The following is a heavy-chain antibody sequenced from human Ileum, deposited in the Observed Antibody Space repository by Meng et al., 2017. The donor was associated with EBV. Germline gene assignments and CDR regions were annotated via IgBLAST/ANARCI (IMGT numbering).Heavy chain of an antibody. CDR1: GFTFSPYW. CDR2: TNSDGSST. Sequence: EVQRVESGGGLVRPGGSLSLSCTASGFTFSPYWMHWVRQAPGKGLVWVSRTNSDGSSTHYADSVKGRFTVSRDNAKNTMYLQMNSLGVEDTAVYYCARDLVGYNGVFDYWGQGTLVTVSS. J-gene: IGHJ4*02. D-gene: IGHD5-24*01. CDR3: ARDLVGYNGVFDY. V-gene: IGHV3-74*01.